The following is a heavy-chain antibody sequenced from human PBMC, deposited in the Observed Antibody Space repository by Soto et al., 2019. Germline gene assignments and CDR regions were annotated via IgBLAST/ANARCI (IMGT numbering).Heavy chain of an antibody. CDR1: GGSFSGYY. J-gene: IGHJ4*02. Sequence: SETLSLTCAVYGGSFSGYYWSWIRQPPGKGLEWIGEINHSGITNYNPSLKSRVTISVDTSKKQFSLKLSSVTAADTAVYYCARGRRRIAARGIDYWGQGTLVTVSS. D-gene: IGHD6-6*01. CDR2: INHSGIT. CDR3: ARGRRRIAARGIDY. V-gene: IGHV4-34*01.